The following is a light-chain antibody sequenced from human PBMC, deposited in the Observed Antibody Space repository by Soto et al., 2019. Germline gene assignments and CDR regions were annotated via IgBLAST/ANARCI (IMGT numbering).Light chain of an antibody. V-gene: IGLV1-47*01. Sequence: QSALIQPPSTSETPGQRVTMSCSGSSSNIGSNYVCWYQQLPGMAPKLLLYRNDRRPPGVPDRVSGSKSGTSASLAISGLRSEDEAEYYCAAWDDSLAALVFGGGTKLTVL. CDR1: SSNIGSNY. J-gene: IGLJ2*01. CDR2: RND. CDR3: AAWDDSLAALV.